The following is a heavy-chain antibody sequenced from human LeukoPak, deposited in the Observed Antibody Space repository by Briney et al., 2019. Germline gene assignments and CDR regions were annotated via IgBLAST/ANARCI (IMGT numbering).Heavy chain of an antibody. CDR1: GGSISSYY. D-gene: IGHD6-13*01. V-gene: IGHV4-4*07. J-gene: IGHJ6*02. CDR2: IYTSGST. Sequence: SETLSLTCTVSGGSISSYYWSWIRQPAGKGLEWIGRIYTSGSTNYNPSLKSRVTMSVDTPKNQFSLKLSSVTAADTAVYYCSAAGRQYYYYGMDVWGQGTTVTVSS. CDR3: SAAGRQYYYYGMDV.